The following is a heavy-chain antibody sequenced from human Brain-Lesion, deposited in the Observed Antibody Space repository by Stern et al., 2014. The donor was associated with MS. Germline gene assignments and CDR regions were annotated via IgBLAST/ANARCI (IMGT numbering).Heavy chain of an antibody. CDR1: GGSISSGGYY. CDR2: IFNSGRT. V-gene: IGHV4-61*02. CDR3: ARGRVVPGFQYYATDV. J-gene: IGHJ6*02. D-gene: IGHD2-2*01. Sequence: QLQLQESGPGLVKPSQTLSLSCTVSGGSISSGGYYWSWIRQPAGKGLEWIGRIFNSGRTSYNPSPQSRVTISIDTSPNHFFPRLNPMTAADTAVYYCARGRVVPGFQYYATDVWGQGTTVIVSS.